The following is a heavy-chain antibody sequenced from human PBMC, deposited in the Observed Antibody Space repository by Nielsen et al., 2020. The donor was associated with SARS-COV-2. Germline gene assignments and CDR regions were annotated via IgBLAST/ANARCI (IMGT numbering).Heavy chain of an antibody. CDR2: IYYSGST. D-gene: IGHD3-3*01. J-gene: IGHJ4*02. V-gene: IGHV4-59*12. CDR1: GGSISSYY. Sequence: SETLSLTCTVSGGSISSYYWSWIRQPPGKGLEWIGYIYYSGSTNYNPSLKSRVTISVDTSKNQFSLKLSSVTAADTAVYYCARTPLRFLEWSYWGQGTLVTVSS. CDR3: ARTPLRFLEWSY.